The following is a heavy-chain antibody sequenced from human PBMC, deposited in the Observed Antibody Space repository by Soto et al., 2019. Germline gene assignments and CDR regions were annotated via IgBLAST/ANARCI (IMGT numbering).Heavy chain of an antibody. CDR1: GASIDNNGYS. V-gene: IGHV4-31*11. CDR2: NNNRADT. D-gene: IGHD6-19*01. Sequence: SETLSLTCAVSGASIDNNGYSWTWIRQHPGKGLEWIGTNNNRADTYYNPSLKSRLTISLDTSQNHFSLRLNAVTAADTAIYYCARGGSGSKAFNCFAPCGPGIILTVS. CDR3: ARGGSGSKAFNCFAP. J-gene: IGHJ5*02.